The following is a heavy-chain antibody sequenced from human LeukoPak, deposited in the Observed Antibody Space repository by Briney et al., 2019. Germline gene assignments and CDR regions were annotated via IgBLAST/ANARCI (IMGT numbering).Heavy chain of an antibody. D-gene: IGHD4/OR15-4a*01. J-gene: IGHJ4*02. CDR2: IYSSVT. CDR3: ARRAGAYSHPYDY. Sequence: GGSLRLSCAASGFTFSSYAMSWVRQAPGKGLEWVSFIYSSVTHYSDSVKGRFTISRDNSKNTLFLQMNSLRAEDTAVYYCARRAGAYSHPYDYWGQGTLVTVSS. V-gene: IGHV3-23*05. CDR1: GFTFSSYA.